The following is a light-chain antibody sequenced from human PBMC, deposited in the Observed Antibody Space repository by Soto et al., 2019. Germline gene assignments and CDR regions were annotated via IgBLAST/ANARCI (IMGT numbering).Light chain of an antibody. CDR1: SSDVGGYNY. V-gene: IGLV2-8*01. Sequence: QSALTQPPSVSGSPGQSVTISCTGTSSDVGGYNYASWYQQHPGKAPKLMIYEVSKRPSGVPDRFSGSKSGNTASLTVSGLQAEDEADYYCSSYAGSNNYVFGTGTKVTVL. CDR2: EVS. J-gene: IGLJ1*01. CDR3: SSYAGSNNYV.